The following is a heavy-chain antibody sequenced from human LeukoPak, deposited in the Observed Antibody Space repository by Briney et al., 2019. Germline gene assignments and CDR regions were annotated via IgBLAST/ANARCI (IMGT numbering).Heavy chain of an antibody. V-gene: IGHV3-7*01. Sequence: PGGSLRLSCAASGFTFSSYWMSWVRQAPGKGLEWVANIKQDGSEKYYVDSVKGRFTNSRDNAKNSLYLQMNSLRAEDTAVYYCATEGGDFWSGYYKAFDYWGQGTLVTVSS. CDR1: GFTFSSYW. CDR2: IKQDGSEK. D-gene: IGHD3-3*01. CDR3: ATEGGDFWSGYYKAFDY. J-gene: IGHJ4*02.